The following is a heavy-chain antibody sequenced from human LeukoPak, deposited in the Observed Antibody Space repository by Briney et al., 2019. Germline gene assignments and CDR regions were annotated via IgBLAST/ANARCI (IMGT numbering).Heavy chain of an antibody. V-gene: IGHV3-72*01. CDR3: TRDESAL. CDR2: TRNKANSYTT. CDR1: GFTFSDHY. J-gene: IGHJ4*02. Sequence: GGSLRLSCAASGFTFSDHYVDWVRQAPGKGLEWVGRTRNKANSYTTEYAASVKGRFTISRDDSKNSLYRQMNSLKTEDTAIYYCTRDESALWGQGTLVTVSS.